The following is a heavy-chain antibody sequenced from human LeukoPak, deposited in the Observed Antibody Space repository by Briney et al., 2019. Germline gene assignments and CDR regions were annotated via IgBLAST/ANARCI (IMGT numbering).Heavy chain of an antibody. J-gene: IGHJ4*02. Sequence: GGSLRLSCAACGFIFSSYAMHWVRQTPGKGLEWVAVISYDGSNKYYADSVKGRFTISRDNSKNTLYLQMNSLRAEDTAVYYCVAQPTADSSGYYYFDYWGQGTLVTVSS. D-gene: IGHD3-22*01. CDR1: GFIFSSYA. V-gene: IGHV3-30*04. CDR2: ISYDGSNK. CDR3: VAQPTADSSGYYYFDY.